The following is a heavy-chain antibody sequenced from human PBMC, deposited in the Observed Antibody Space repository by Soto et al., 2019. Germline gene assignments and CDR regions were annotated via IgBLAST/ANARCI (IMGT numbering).Heavy chain of an antibody. CDR3: ASCNDFWGGYYGQPAY. J-gene: IGHJ1*01. CDR2: ISAYNGNT. CDR1: GYTFTSYG. Sequence: AAVKVSCKASGYTFTSYGISWVRQAPGQGLEWMGWISAYNGNTNYAQKLQGRVTMTTDTSTSTAYMELRSLRSDDTAVYYCASCNDFWGGYYGQPAYWAQGTLVTVSS. V-gene: IGHV1-18*04. D-gene: IGHD3-3*01.